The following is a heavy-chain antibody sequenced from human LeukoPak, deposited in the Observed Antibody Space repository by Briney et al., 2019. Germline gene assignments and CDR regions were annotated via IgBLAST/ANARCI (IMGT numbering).Heavy chain of an antibody. CDR2: ISSSSSYI. V-gene: IGHV3-21*01. CDR3: ARGVEMSTKVGTFDV. J-gene: IGHJ3*01. CDR1: GFTFSSYS. Sequence: PGGSLRLSCAASGFTFSSYSMNWVRQAPGKGLEWVSSISSSSSYIYYADSVKGRFTISRDNAKNSLYLQMNSLRAEDTAVYYCARGVEMSTKVGTFDVWGQGTMVTVSS. D-gene: IGHD5-24*01.